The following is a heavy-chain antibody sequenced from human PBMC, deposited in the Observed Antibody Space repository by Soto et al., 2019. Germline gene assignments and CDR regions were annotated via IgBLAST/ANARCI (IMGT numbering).Heavy chain of an antibody. CDR1: GGSISSASYY. Sequence: PSGTLSLTCTVSGGSISSASYYWGWISQPPEKGLEWIASISYSGSTYYNPTLKSRVTISVDTSKNQFSLKLSSVTAADTAVYYCASLGGYYGSGSYPLPPPYFAYWGQGTLVTVSS. J-gene: IGHJ4*02. D-gene: IGHD3-10*01. CDR3: ASLGGYYGSGSYPLPPPYFAY. CDR2: ISYSGST. V-gene: IGHV4-39*07.